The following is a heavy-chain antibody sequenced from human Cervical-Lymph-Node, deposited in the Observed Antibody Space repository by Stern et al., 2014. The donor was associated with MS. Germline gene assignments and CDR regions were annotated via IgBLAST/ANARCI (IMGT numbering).Heavy chain of an antibody. D-gene: IGHD3-16*01. J-gene: IGHJ3*01. CDR3: ARDRGGSWGKLAFDF. CDR1: GSTFSSYA. CDR2: IIPTFGTA. Sequence: QVQLVQSGAEVKKPGSSVKVSCKASGSTFSSYAISWVRQAPGQGLEWMGGIIPTFGTANYAQKFQGRVTITADESTRIADMELSSLRSEDTAVYYCARDRGGSWGKLAFDFWGPGTMVTVSS. V-gene: IGHV1-69*01.